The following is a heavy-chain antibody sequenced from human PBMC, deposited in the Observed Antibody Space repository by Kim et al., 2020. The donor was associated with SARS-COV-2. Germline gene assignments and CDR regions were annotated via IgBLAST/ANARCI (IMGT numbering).Heavy chain of an antibody. D-gene: IGHD5-12*01. CDR1: GFTFSDYA. CDR3: ARDRGRGYGRRYYGMDV. CDR2: ISSDGSDK. V-gene: IGHV3-30*04. Sequence: GGSLRLSCAASGFTFSDYAIHWVRQVPGKGLEWVAVISSDGSDKYYADSVKGRFTISRDNPKNTLYLQMNSLRAEDTAIFYCARDRGRGYGRRYYGMDVWGQGTTVTVSS. J-gene: IGHJ6*02.